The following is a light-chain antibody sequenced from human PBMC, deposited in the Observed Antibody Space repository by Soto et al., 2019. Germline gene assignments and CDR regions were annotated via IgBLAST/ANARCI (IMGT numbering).Light chain of an antibody. CDR3: QSYDNSLSYYV. Sequence: QSVLTQPPSVSGAPGQSVTVSCTGSSSNIGAGSDVHWYQQLPGTAPKLLIFANNNRPSGVPDRFSGSKSGTSASLAITGLQDDDEADYYCQSYDNSLSYYVYGNGKKVTVL. J-gene: IGLJ1*01. V-gene: IGLV1-40*01. CDR1: SSNIGAGSD. CDR2: ANN.